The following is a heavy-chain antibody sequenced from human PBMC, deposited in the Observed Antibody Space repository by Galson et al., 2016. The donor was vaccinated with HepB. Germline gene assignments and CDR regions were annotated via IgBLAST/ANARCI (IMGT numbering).Heavy chain of an antibody. CDR2: ISGDGSST. D-gene: IGHD4-11*01. Sequence: SLRLSCAASGFTFSSYSMHWVRQAPGKGLVWVSRISGDGSSTHYGDSVKGRFTVSRDNSKNTLYLQMNSLRAEGTAVYYCVRDKVTPGTNWFDPWGQGTLVTVSS. V-gene: IGHV3-74*01. CDR1: GFTFSSYS. J-gene: IGHJ5*02. CDR3: VRDKVTPGTNWFDP.